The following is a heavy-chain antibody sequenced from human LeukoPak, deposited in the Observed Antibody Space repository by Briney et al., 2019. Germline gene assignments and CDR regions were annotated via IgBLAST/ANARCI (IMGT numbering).Heavy chain of an antibody. J-gene: IGHJ4*01. CDR2: IKEDGTEK. CDR3: AIERRQLFTSSWPY. D-gene: IGHD6-13*01. V-gene: IGHV3-7*01. CDR1: ATRIRTSW. Sequence: TLRLSSAHTATRIRTSWMTPVRQDPAKSLERRANIKEDGTEKYVDSVKGRLTVSRDNGKNSLFLQMSSLRVEDTAVYYCAIERRQLFTSSWPYWGHGTLVTVST.